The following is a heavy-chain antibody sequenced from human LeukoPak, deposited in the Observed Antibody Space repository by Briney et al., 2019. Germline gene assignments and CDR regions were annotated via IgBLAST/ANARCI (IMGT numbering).Heavy chain of an antibody. D-gene: IGHD3-10*01. J-gene: IGHJ4*02. CDR1: GFTFGDYA. CDR2: IRSRDYAGTT. CDR3: ARFVPYFDY. V-gene: IGHV3-49*04. Sequence: GRSVRLSCTASGFTFGDYAVSWVRQAPGKGLEWVGFIRSRDYAGTTEYAASVKGRFTISRDDSKSIAYLQLNSLKTEDTAVYYCARFVPYFDYWGQGTLVTVSS.